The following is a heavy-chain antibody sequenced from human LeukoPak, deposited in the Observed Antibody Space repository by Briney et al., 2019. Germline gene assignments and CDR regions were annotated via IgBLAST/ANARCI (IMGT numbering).Heavy chain of an antibody. V-gene: IGHV1-69*01. CDR2: IIPIFGTA. J-gene: IGHJ4*02. Sequence: SVKVSCKASGGTFSSYAISWVRQAPGQGLEWMGGIIPIFGTANYAQKFQGRVTITADESTSTAYMELSSLRSDDTAVYYCVRDVPAATAGFDYWGQGTLVTVSS. CDR3: VRDVPAATAGFDY. CDR1: GGTFSSYA. D-gene: IGHD2-2*01.